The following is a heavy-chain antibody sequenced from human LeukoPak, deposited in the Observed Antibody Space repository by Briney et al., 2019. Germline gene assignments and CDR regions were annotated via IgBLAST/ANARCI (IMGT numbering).Heavy chain of an antibody. CDR2: INQGGST. D-gene: IGHD6-25*01. CDR3: ARVNSGAFDI. CDR1: GGSLSGYR. Sequence: SETLSLTCAVHGGSLSGYRWSWIRQSPGKGLEWIGEINQGGSTNYNPSFRSRVTISVDTSKNQFSLKLSSVTAADTAVYYCARVNSGAFDIWGQGTMVTVSS. J-gene: IGHJ3*02. V-gene: IGHV4-34*01.